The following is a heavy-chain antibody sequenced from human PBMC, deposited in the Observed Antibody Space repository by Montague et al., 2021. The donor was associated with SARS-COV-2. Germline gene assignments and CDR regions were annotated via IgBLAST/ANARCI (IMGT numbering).Heavy chain of an antibody. CDR1: GGSFSGYY. V-gene: IGHV4-34*01. D-gene: IGHD2-2*01. CDR3: TREGYQVLWSDYYYNGMDV. Sequence: SETLSLTCAVYGGSFSGYYWSWIRQPPGKGLEWIGEINHSGSTNYNPSLKSRVTISVDTSKNQFSLKLSSVTAADTAVYYCTREGYQVLWSDYYYNGMDVWGQGNTVTVS. J-gene: IGHJ6*02. CDR2: INHSGST.